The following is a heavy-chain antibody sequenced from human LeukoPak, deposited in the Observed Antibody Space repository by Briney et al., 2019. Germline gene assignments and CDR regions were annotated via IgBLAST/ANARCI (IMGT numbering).Heavy chain of an antibody. J-gene: IGHJ5*02. CDR1: GFTFSSYG. D-gene: IGHD5-24*01. V-gene: IGHV3-33*06. Sequence: GRSLRLSCAASGFTFSSYGMHWVRQAPGKGLEWVAVIWYDGSNKYYADSVKGRFTISRDNSKNTLYLQMSSLRAEDTVVYYCAKDPVEMATITRGWFDPWGQGTLVTVSS. CDR3: AKDPVEMATITRGWFDP. CDR2: IWYDGSNK.